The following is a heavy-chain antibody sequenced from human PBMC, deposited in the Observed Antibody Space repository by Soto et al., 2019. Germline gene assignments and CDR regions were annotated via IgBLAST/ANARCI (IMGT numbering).Heavy chain of an antibody. Sequence: GGSLRLSCAASGFTFTSYGMSWVRQAPGKGLEWVSVISGSGDITYYADSVKGRFTISRDNSKNTLYLQMNSLRAEDTAVYYCAKVSTSRSLVDLTTVTTLLFDYWGQGTLVTVSS. V-gene: IGHV3-23*01. CDR1: GFTFTSYG. D-gene: IGHD4-17*01. CDR2: ISGSGDIT. CDR3: AKVSTSRSLVDLTTVTTLLFDY. J-gene: IGHJ4*02.